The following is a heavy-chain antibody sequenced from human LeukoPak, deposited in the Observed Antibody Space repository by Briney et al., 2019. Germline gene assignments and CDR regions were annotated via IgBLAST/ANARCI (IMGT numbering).Heavy chain of an antibody. Sequence: SETLSLTCTVSGGSISSYYWSWIRQPPGKGLEWIGYIYDSGSTNYNPSLKSRVTISVDTSKNQFSLKLSSVTAADTAVYYCACLTTADAFDIWGQGTMVTVSS. D-gene: IGHD3-22*01. J-gene: IGHJ3*02. CDR1: GGSISSYY. CDR2: IYDSGST. V-gene: IGHV4-59*01. CDR3: ACLTTADAFDI.